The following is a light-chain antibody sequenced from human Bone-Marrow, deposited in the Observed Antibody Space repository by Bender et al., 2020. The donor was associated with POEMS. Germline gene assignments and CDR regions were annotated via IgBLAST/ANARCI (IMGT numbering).Light chain of an antibody. CDR2: EVY. J-gene: IGLJ2*01. CDR3: SSYAGSSTVVI. CDR1: SSDVGNYNL. Sequence: QSALTQPASVSGSPGQSITISCTGTSSDVGNYNLVSWYQQYPGKAPKLIIYEVYKRPSGVSTRFSGSRSGNTASLTISGLQAEDEADYYCSSYAGSSTVVIFGGGTKVAVL. V-gene: IGLV2-23*02.